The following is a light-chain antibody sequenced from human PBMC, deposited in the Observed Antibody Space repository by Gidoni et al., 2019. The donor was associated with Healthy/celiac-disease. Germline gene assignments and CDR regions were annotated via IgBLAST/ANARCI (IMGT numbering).Light chain of an antibody. Sequence: VLTQSPGTLSLSPGERATLSCRASQSVSSSYLAGYQQKTGQAPRLLIYGASSRATGSTDRFSGSGAGTDVTITISRLEQEDFAVYYCQQYGSSPLFTFGPGTKVDIK. CDR3: QQYGSSPLFT. J-gene: IGKJ3*01. CDR1: QSVSSSY. CDR2: GAS. V-gene: IGKV3-20*01.